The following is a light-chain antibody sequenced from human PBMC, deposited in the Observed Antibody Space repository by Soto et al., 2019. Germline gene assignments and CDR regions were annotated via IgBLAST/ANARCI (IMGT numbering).Light chain of an antibody. Sequence: QSVLTQPASVSGSTGRSITISCTGASSDVGSYTFVSWYQQHPDTVPKLMIFDVSRRPSGVSDRFSGSKSDNTASLTISGLQTEGSGDYYFSSLTISSPHVFGSGTKLTVL. V-gene: IGLV2-14*03. CDR1: SSDVGSYTF. J-gene: IGLJ1*01. CDR2: DVS. CDR3: SSLTISSPHV.